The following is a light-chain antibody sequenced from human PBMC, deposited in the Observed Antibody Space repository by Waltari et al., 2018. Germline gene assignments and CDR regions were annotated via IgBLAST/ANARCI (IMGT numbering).Light chain of an antibody. CDR1: TGAVPSGHH. CDR3: LLHYGGAQPWV. J-gene: IGLJ3*02. CDR2: DTS. Sequence: QTVVTQEPSLTVSPGGTVTLTCASSTGAVPSGHHSNWFQQKPGQAPRALIYDTSNKHSWTPARFSGSLLGGRAALTLSGVQPEDEADYYCLLHYGGAQPWVFAGGTKLTVL. V-gene: IGLV7-43*01.